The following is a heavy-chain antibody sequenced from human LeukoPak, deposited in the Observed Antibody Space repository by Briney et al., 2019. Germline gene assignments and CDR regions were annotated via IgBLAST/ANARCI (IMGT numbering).Heavy chain of an antibody. J-gene: IGHJ3*02. CDR1: GGTYSSYA. CDR3: ATGPWSAGAFDI. V-gene: IGHV1-69*13. D-gene: IGHD3-3*01. CDR2: IIHIFGTA. Sequence: SVKVSCKASGGTYSSYAISWVRQAPAQGLEWMGGIIHIFGTANYAQKFQGRVTITADESTSTAYMELSSLRSEDTAVYYCATGPWSAGAFDIWGQGTMVTVSS.